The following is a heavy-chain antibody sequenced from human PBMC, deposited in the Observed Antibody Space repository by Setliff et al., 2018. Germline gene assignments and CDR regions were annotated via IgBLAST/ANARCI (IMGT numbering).Heavy chain of an antibody. CDR3: AKEFTVVVPAALALDV. J-gene: IGHJ6*04. D-gene: IGHD2-2*01. CDR2: INPAGATT. V-gene: IGHV3-23*01. Sequence: LRLSCAVSGLTFSSYAMNWVRQAPGKGLEWVSNINPAGATTYYADSVKGRFTISRDNSKNTLYLQMNSLRAEDTAVYYCAKEFTVVVPAALALDVWGKGTTVTVSS. CDR1: GLTFSSYA.